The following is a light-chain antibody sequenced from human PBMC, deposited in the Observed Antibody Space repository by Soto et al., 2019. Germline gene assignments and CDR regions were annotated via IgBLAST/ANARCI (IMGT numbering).Light chain of an antibody. CDR2: AAS. Sequence: AIRMTQSPSSFSASTGDRVTITCRASQGISSYLAWYQQKPGKAPKLLIYAASTLQSGVPSRFSGSGSGTDFPLTISCLQSEDFATYYCQQCYSYPRTFGQGTKLEIK. J-gene: IGKJ2*01. V-gene: IGKV1-8*01. CDR3: QQCYSYPRT. CDR1: QGISSY.